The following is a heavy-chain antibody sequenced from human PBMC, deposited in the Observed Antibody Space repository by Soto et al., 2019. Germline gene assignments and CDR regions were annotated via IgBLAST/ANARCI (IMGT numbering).Heavy chain of an antibody. V-gene: IGHV1-8*01. CDR1: GYTFTSYD. CDR3: ARGLSYRQD. J-gene: IGHJ4*02. Sequence: QVQLVQSGAEVKKPGASVKVSCKASGYTFTSYDINWVRQATGQGLEWMGWMHPNSGNTGYAQKFQGRVTMTRNASISTPYMELSSLTSEDAAVYYCARGLSYRQDWGQGTLATVSS. D-gene: IGHD1-26*01. CDR2: MHPNSGNT.